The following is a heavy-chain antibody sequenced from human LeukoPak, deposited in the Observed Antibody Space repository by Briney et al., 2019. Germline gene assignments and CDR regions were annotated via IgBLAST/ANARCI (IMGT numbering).Heavy chain of an antibody. J-gene: IGHJ5*02. CDR2: MNPNSGNT. CDR1: GYTFSSYD. V-gene: IGHV1-8*01. D-gene: IGHD3-3*01. Sequence: ASVKVSCKASGYTFSSYDINWVRQATGQGLEWMGWMNPNSGNTGHAQKFQGRVTMTRNTSISTAYMELSSLRSEDTAVYYCARVRITIFGVLTYSWFDPWGQGTLVTVSS. CDR3: ARVRITIFGVLTYSWFDP.